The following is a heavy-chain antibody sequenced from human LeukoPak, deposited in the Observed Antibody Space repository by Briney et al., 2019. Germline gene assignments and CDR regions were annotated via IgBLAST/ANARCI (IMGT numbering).Heavy chain of an antibody. CDR1: GGSITSYY. D-gene: IGHD3-9*01. CDR3: ARARYVNSFYAFDI. J-gene: IGHJ3*02. CDR2: ISKSGNT. Sequence: PSETLSFTCTVSGGSITSYYWSWIRQPPGKGLEWIGYISKSGNTNYSPSLKSRVTIFGDTSKNQFFLRLTSVTAADTAVYYCARARYVNSFYAFDIWGQGTMVTVSS. V-gene: IGHV4-59*01.